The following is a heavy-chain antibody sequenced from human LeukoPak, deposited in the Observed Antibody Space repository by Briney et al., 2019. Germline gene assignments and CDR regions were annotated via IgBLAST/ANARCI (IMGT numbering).Heavy chain of an antibody. CDR3: ARRAGAYSHPYDY. CDR2: ISGSGGST. Sequence: TGGSLRLSCAASGFTFTSYAMSWVRQAPGKGLEWVSAISGSGGSTYYADSVKGRFTISSDNSKNTLYLQMNNLRAEDTAVYYCARRAGAYSHPYDYWGQGTLVTVSS. J-gene: IGHJ4*02. D-gene: IGHD4/OR15-4a*01. CDR1: GFTFTSYA. V-gene: IGHV3-23*01.